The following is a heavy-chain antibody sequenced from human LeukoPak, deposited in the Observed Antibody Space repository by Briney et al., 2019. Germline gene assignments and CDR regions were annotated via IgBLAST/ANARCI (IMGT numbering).Heavy chain of an antibody. V-gene: IGHV5-51*01. Sequence: GESLKISCKGSGYSFTTYWIGWVRQMPGKGLEWMGIIFPGDSDTRYSPSFQGQVTISADKSINTAYLQWSSLKASDTAMYYCARCGSSGYLERQNWFDPWGQGTLVTVSS. CDR2: IFPGDSDT. CDR3: ARCGSSGYLERQNWFDP. D-gene: IGHD3-22*01. CDR1: GYSFTTYW. J-gene: IGHJ5*02.